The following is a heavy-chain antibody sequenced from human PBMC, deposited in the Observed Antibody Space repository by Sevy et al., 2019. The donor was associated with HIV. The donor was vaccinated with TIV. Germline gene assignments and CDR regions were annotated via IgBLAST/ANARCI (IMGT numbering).Heavy chain of an antibody. V-gene: IGHV3-23*01. Sequence: GESLKISCAASGFTFSSYAMSWVRQAPGKGLEWVSAISGSGGSTYYADSVKGRFTISRDNSKNTLYLQMNSLRAEDTAVYYCAGGVVDYFDYWRQGTRVTVSS. CDR2: ISGSGGST. CDR1: GFTFSSYA. CDR3: AGGVVDYFDY. J-gene: IGHJ4*02. D-gene: IGHD3-3*01.